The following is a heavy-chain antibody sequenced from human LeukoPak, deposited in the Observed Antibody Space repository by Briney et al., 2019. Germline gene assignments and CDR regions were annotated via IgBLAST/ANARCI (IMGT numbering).Heavy chain of an antibody. V-gene: IGHV3-30-3*01. D-gene: IGHD2-8*01. Sequence: PGRSLRLSCAASGFTFSSYAMHWVRQAPGKGLEWVAVISHDGSNKYYADSVKGRFTISRDNSKNTLYLQMNSLRAEDTAVYYCARAYATWLYEVNGAFDIWGQGTMVTVSS. J-gene: IGHJ3*02. CDR2: ISHDGSNK. CDR3: ARAYATWLYEVNGAFDI. CDR1: GFTFSSYA.